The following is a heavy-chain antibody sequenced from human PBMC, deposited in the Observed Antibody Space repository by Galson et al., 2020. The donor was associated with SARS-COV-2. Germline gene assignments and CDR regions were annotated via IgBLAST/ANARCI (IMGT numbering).Heavy chain of an antibody. Sequence: GESLKISCAASGFTFSTYAMNWVRQAPGKGLEWVSFISSSGGSTYYADSVEGRFTISRDNSKNTLYLQMNSLRAEDTAIYYCAREATTATTRDWFDPWGQGTLVTVSS. D-gene: IGHD1-1*01. V-gene: IGHV3-23*01. CDR3: AREATTATTRDWFDP. CDR1: GFTFSTYA. CDR2: ISSSGGST. J-gene: IGHJ5*02.